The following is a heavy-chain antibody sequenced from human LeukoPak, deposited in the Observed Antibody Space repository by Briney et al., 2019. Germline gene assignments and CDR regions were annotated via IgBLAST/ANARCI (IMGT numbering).Heavy chain of an antibody. D-gene: IGHD3-22*01. CDR1: GYTFTGYY. Sequence: ASVKVSCKASGYTFTGYYMHWVRQAPGQGLEWMGWINPNSGGTNYAQKFQGRVTMTRDTSISTAYMELSRLRSDDTAVYYCARGSVYYDSSGYYLDYFDYWGQGTLVTVSS. CDR3: ARGSVYYDSSGYYLDYFDY. V-gene: IGHV1-2*02. J-gene: IGHJ4*02. CDR2: INPNSGGT.